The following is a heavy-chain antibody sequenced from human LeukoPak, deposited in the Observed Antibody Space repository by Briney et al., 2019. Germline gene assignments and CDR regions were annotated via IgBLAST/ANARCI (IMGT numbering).Heavy chain of an antibody. CDR3: AKDRPCTICSPSDY. Sequence: GGSLRLSCAASGFTFSGHSMSWVRQAPGKGLEWVSSISSSGAATYYADSVKGRFTISRDNSKNTLYLQMNSLRAEDTAVYYCAKDRPCTICSPSDYWGQGTLVTVSS. D-gene: IGHD2-8*01. CDR2: ISSSGAAT. V-gene: IGHV3-23*01. CDR1: GFTFSGHS. J-gene: IGHJ4*02.